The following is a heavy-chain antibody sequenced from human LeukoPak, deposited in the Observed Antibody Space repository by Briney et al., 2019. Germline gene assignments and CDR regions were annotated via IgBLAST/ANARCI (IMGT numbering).Heavy chain of an antibody. CDR3: AKENYDSSGYYYAYFQH. CDR1: GFTFSSYA. Sequence: GGSLRLSCAASGFTFSSYAMSGVRQAPGKGLEWVSAISGSGGNTFFADSVKGRFTISRDNSKNTLYLQMNSLRAEDTAIYYRAKENYDSSGYYYAYFQHWGQGTLVTVSS. CDR2: ISGSGGNT. J-gene: IGHJ1*01. D-gene: IGHD3-22*01. V-gene: IGHV3-23*01.